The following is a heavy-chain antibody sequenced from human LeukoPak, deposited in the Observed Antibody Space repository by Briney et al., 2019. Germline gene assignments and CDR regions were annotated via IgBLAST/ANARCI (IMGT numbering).Heavy chain of an antibody. Sequence: PGGSLRLSCAASGFTFSSYAMHWVPQAPGKGLEWVAVISYDGSNKYYADSVKGRFTISRDNSKNTLYLQMNSLRAEDTAVYYCARDRYYYDSSGYYYLVYWGQGTLVTVSS. V-gene: IGHV3-30*04. D-gene: IGHD3-22*01. CDR3: ARDRYYYDSSGYYYLVY. CDR2: ISYDGSNK. J-gene: IGHJ4*02. CDR1: GFTFSSYA.